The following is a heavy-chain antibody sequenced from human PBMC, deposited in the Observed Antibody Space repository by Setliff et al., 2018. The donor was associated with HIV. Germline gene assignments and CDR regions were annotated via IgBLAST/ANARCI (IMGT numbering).Heavy chain of an antibody. J-gene: IGHJ4*02. V-gene: IGHV3-23*01. Sequence: PGESLKISCAASGFTFRNYKFNWVRQAPGKGLEWLSGISNTGSSTYYAASVKGRFTISRDTSRNTLYLQMNSLRVEDSALYYCARENNFDYWGQGTLVTVSS. CDR3: ARENNFDY. CDR2: ISNTGSST. CDR1: GFTFRNYK.